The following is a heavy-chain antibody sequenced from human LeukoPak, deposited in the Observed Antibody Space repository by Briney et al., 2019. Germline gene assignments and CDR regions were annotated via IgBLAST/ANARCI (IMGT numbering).Heavy chain of an antibody. J-gene: IGHJ5*02. Sequence: PGGSLRLSCAASGFTFSSYAMHWVRQAPGKGLEWVAVISYDGSNKYYADSVKGRFTISRDNSKNTLYLQMNSLRAEDTAVYYCAKSQGYYGSGSYSEGNWFDPWGQGTLVTVSS. CDR1: GFTFSSYA. CDR2: ISYDGSNK. D-gene: IGHD3-10*01. V-gene: IGHV3-30*04. CDR3: AKSQGYYGSGSYSEGNWFDP.